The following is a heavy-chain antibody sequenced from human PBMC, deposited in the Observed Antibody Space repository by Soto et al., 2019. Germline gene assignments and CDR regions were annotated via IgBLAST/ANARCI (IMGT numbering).Heavy chain of an antibody. CDR3: ARGRRSPTVYYCLYV. CDR2: VYYDGST. J-gene: IGHJ6*02. D-gene: IGHD1-26*01. Sequence: QVQLQESGPGLVKPSETLSLTCSVSGDSVSSYYWSWIRQPPGKGLEWIGYVYYDGSTNYHPSLETRFTISIDTSKNQVSLKLNSVTAADTAVYHCARGRRSPTVYYCLYVWGQGTTVAVSS. CDR1: GDSVSSYY. V-gene: IGHV4-59*02.